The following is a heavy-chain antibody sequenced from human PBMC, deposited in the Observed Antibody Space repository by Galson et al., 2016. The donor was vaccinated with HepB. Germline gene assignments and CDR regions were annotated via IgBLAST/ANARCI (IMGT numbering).Heavy chain of an antibody. J-gene: IGHJ2*01. CDR3: TRETRWYFDL. CDR2: IKQDGSEK. CDR1: GFTFSSHW. Sequence: SLRLSCAASGFTFSSHWMSWVRQAPGKGLEWVANIKQDGSEKYYVDSVKGRFTISRDDAKNTLYLQMNTLRVEDTAVYYCTRETRWYFDLWGRGTLLTVSS. V-gene: IGHV3-7*01.